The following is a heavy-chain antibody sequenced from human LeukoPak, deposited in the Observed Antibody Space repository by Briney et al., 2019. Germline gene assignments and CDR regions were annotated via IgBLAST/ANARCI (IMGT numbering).Heavy chain of an antibody. J-gene: IGHJ3*02. V-gene: IGHV4-34*01. Sequence: SETLSLTCAVYGGSFSGYYWSWIRQSPGQGLEWIGETYHSGSTNYNSSLKSRVTISLDTSKNQFSLKLSSVTAADTAVYYCARTLYGLFAFDIWGQGTMVTVSS. CDR2: TYHSGST. CDR3: ARTLYGLFAFDI. D-gene: IGHD3-10*01. CDR1: GGSFSGYY.